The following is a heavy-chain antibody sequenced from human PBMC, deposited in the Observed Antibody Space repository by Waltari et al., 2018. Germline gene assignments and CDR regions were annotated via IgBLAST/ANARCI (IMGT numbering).Heavy chain of an antibody. V-gene: IGHV4-39*07. CDR3: ASERTGYCSSTSCHPFN. J-gene: IGHJ4*02. Sequence: QLQLQESGPGLVKPSETLSLTCTVSGGSISSSSYYWGWIRQPPGKGLEWIGSIYYSGSTSDTPSLKSRVTMSVDTSKNQFSLKLSSVPAADTSVYYCASERTGYCSSTSCHPFNWSQGTLVTVSS. D-gene: IGHD2-2*01. CDR2: IYYSGST. CDR1: GGSISSSSYY.